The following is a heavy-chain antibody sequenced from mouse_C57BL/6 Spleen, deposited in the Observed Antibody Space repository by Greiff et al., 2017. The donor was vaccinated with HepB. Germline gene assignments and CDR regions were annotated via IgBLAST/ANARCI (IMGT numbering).Heavy chain of an antibody. CDR3: ARRSWDSSGYGAMDY. V-gene: IGHV5-17*01. D-gene: IGHD3-2*02. CDR2: ISSGSSTI. Sequence: VQLKESGGGLVKPGGSLKLSCAASGFTFSDYGMHWVRQAPEKGLEWVAYISSGSSTIYYADTVKGRFTISRDNAKNTPFLQMTSLRSEDTAMYYCARRSWDSSGYGAMDYWGQGTSVTVSS. J-gene: IGHJ4*01. CDR1: GFTFSDYG.